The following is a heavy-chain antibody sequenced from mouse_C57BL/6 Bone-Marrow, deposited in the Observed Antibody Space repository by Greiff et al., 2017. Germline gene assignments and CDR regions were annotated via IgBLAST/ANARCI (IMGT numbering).Heavy chain of an antibody. J-gene: IGHJ1*03. CDR3: ARHSFDV. V-gene: IGHV5-15*01. CDR1: GFTFSDYG. Sequence: EVQLVESGGGLVQPEGSLKLSCAASGFTFSDYGMAWVRQAPRKGPEWVAFISNLAYSIYYADTVTGRFTISRENAKNTLYLEMSSLRSEDTAMYYCARHSFDVWGTGTTVTVSS. CDR2: ISNLAYSI.